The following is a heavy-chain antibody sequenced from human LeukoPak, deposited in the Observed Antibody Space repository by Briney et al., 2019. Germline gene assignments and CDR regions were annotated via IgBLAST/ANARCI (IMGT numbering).Heavy chain of an antibody. CDR3: ARVGYIGSSWLFDY. CDR1: GGSITSYY. J-gene: IGHJ4*02. V-gene: IGHV4-4*07. Sequence: TSETLSLTCTVSGGSITSYYWGWVRQPAGKGLEWIGRIYTTGRTDHHPSLNSRLTMSVDTSKYQFSLNLSSVTAADTAVYYCARVGYIGSSWLFDYWGQGALVIVSS. D-gene: IGHD1-26*01. CDR2: IYTTGRT.